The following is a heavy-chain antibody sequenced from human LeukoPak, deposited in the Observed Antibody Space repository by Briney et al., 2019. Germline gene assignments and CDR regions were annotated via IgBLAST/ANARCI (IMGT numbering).Heavy chain of an antibody. CDR2: IYYSGRT. V-gene: IGHV4-59*01. CDR1: GGSIRSYD. CDR3: ARDKVPGDH. Sequence: SETLSLTCTVSGGSIRSYDWNWIRQPPGKGLEWIGYIYYSGRTHYNPSLNTRVTISVDTSKNQFSLKLSAVTAADTAMYYCARDKVPGDHWGQGTLVTVSS. J-gene: IGHJ4*02.